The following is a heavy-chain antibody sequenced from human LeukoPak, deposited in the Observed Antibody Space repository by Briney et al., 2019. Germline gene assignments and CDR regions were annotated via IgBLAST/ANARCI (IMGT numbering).Heavy chain of an antibody. CDR3: ARDHRWSYDY. V-gene: IGHV3-74*01. D-gene: IGHD1-26*01. Sequence: GGSLRLSCAASGFTFSGHYMHWVRQALGKGLVWVSHIKGDGSDTRYADSVEGRFIISRDNAKNTLYLQMNSLRAEDTGVYFCARDHRWSYDYWGQGTLVTVSS. CDR2: IKGDGSDT. J-gene: IGHJ4*02. CDR1: GFTFSGHY.